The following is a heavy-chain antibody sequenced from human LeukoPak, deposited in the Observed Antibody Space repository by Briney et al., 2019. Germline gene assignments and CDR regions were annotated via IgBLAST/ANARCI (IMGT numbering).Heavy chain of an antibody. V-gene: IGHV4-39*01. CDR2: IYYSGST. Sequence: SETLSLTCTLSVGSISSSSYYWGWGRQPPGKWREWSVSIYYSGSTYYHPSLTSRLPLSPHPSNNLFSLKLTSVPSADPPVSFCARQTGSALFILPGGKGTLVTASS. D-gene: IGHD1-1*01. CDR3: ARQTGSALFILP. CDR1: VGSISSSSYY. J-gene: IGHJ4*02.